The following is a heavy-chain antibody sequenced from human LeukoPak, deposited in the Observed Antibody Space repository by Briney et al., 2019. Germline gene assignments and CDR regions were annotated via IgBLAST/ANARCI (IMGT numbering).Heavy chain of an antibody. V-gene: IGHV4-34*01. D-gene: IGHD2-2*01. CDR2: INHSGST. CDR1: GGSFSGYY. J-gene: IGHJ5*02. Sequence: SETLSLTCAVYGGSFSGYYWSWIRQPPGKGLEWIGEINHSGSTNYNPSLKSRVTISVDTSKNQFSLKLSSVTAADTAVYYCARRARRPVVPAAAHRQNWFDPWGQGTLVTVSS. CDR3: ARRARRPVVPAAAHRQNWFDP.